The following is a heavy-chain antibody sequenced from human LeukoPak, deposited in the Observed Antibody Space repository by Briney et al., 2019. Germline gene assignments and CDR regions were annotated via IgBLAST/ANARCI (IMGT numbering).Heavy chain of an antibody. CDR1: GGTFSSYA. V-gene: IGHV1-69*04. J-gene: IGHJ4*02. CDR3: ATGSIAAAGNFDY. D-gene: IGHD6-13*01. Sequence: SVKVSCKASGGTFSSYAISWVRQAPGQGLEWMGRIIPILGIANYAQKFQGRVTMTEDTSTDTAYMELSSLRSEDTAVYYCATGSIAAAGNFDYWGQGTLVTVSS. CDR2: IIPILGIA.